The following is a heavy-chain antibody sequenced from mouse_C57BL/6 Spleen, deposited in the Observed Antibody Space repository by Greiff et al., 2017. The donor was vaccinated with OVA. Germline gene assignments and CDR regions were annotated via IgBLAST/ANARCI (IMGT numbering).Heavy chain of an antibody. CDR3: ARYGVGYYAMDY. D-gene: IGHD1-1*01. Sequence: VQLQQSGTELVKPGASVKLSCKASGYTFTSYWMHWVKQRPGQGLEWIGNINPSNGGTNYNEKFKSKATLTVDKSSSTAYMQLSSLTSEDSAVYYCARYGVGYYAMDYWGQGTSVTVSS. J-gene: IGHJ4*01. V-gene: IGHV1-53*01. CDR2: INPSNGGT. CDR1: GYTFTSYW.